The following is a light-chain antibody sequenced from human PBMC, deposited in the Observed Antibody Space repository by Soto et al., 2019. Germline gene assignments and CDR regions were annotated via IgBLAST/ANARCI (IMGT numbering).Light chain of an antibody. CDR1: QSISSW. Sequence: DIQMTQSPSTLSASVGDRVTITCRASQSISSWLAWYQQRPGKAPKLLIHKASNLESGVPSRFSGSGSGTEFTLTISSLQPDDSATYYCQQYENRPTFGQGTRLEIK. CDR2: KAS. J-gene: IGKJ5*01. V-gene: IGKV1-5*03. CDR3: QQYENRPT.